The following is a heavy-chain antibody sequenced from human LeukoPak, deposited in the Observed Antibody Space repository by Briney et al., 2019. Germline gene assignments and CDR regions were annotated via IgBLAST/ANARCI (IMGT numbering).Heavy chain of an antibody. V-gene: IGHV3-23*01. CDR3: AKQSRIQLWSSVDS. CDR2: ISGSGSST. Sequence: GGSLTLSCAASGFNFSTYAMSWVRQAPGKGLEWVSGISGSGSSTYYADSVKGQFTVPRDNSKNTLYLQMYSLRAEDTAVYYCAKQSRIQLWSSVDSWGQGTLVTVSS. D-gene: IGHD3-10*01. CDR1: GFNFSTYA. J-gene: IGHJ4*02.